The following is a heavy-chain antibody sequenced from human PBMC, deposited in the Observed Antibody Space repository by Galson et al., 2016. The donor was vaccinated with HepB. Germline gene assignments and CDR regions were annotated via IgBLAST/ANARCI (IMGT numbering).Heavy chain of an antibody. Sequence: SLRLSCAASGFTLSSSWMSWVRQAPGGGLEWVANIKQDGIEKYYVDSVKGRFTISRDDAKNSVFLQMNSLRAEDTALYYCAKGGRILWDAMDVWGKGTRSPSPQ. CDR1: GFTLSSSW. V-gene: IGHV3-7*01. CDR3: AKGGRILWDAMDV. CDR2: IKQDGIEK. J-gene: IGHJ6*04. D-gene: IGHD2/OR15-2a*01.